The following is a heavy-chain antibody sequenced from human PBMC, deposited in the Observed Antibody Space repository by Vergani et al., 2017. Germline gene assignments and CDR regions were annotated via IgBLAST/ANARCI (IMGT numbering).Heavy chain of an antibody. J-gene: IGHJ6*03. D-gene: IGHD3-3*01. CDR3: AGGRGVVIMGYYYYYMDV. Sequence: QVQLVQSGAEVKKPGASVKVSCKASGYTFTSYYMHWVRQAPGQGLEWMGIINPSGGSTSYAQKFQGRVTMTRDTSTSTVYMELRSLRSDDTAVYYCAGGRGVVIMGYYYYYMDVWGKGTTVTVSS. CDR2: INPSGGST. CDR1: GYTFTSYY. V-gene: IGHV1-46*01.